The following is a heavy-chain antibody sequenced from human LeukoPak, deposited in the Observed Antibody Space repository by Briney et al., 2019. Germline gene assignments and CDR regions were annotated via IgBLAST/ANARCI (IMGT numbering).Heavy chain of an antibody. CDR3: ARDDAYCSGGSCYPGRIDY. J-gene: IGHJ4*02. CDR2: ISAYNGNT. D-gene: IGHD2-15*01. Sequence: ASVKVSCKASGYTFTSYGISWVRQAPGQGLEWMGWISAYNGNTNYAQKLQSRVTMTTDTSTSTAYMELRSLRSDDTAVYYCARDDAYCSGGSCYPGRIDYWGQGTLVTVSS. CDR1: GYTFTSYG. V-gene: IGHV1-18*01.